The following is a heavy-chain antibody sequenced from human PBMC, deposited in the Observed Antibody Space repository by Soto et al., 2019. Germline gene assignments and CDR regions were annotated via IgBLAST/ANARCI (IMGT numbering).Heavy chain of an antibody. J-gene: IGHJ3*02. V-gene: IGHV3-30-3*01. Sequence: VGSLRLSCAASGFTFSSYAMHWVRQAPGKGLEWVAVISYDGSNKYYADSVKGRFTISRDNSKNTLYLQMNSLRAEDTAVYYCARVPDYDSSGYHAFDIWGQGTMVT. CDR3: ARVPDYDSSGYHAFDI. CDR2: ISYDGSNK. CDR1: GFTFSSYA. D-gene: IGHD3-22*01.